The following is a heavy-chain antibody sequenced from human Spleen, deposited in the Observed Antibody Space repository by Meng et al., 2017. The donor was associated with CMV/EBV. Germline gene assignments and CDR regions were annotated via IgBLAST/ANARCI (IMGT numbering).Heavy chain of an antibody. J-gene: IGHJ6*02. D-gene: IGHD2-15*01. CDR2: INHSGST. V-gene: IGHV4-34*01. CDR1: GGSFSGYY. CDR3: ARFDMDVEGYYGMNV. Sequence: SETLSLTCAVYGGSFSGYYWSWIRQPPGKGLEWIGEINHSGSTNYNPSLKSRVTISVDTSNNQFSVKLTSVTAEDTAVYYCARFDMDVEGYYGMNVWGQGTTVTVSS.